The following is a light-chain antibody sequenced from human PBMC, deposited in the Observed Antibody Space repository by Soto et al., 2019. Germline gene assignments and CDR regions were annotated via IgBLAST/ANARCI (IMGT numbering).Light chain of an antibody. Sequence: DIQLTQSPSTLSASVGDRVTITCRASQSISSWLAWYQQKPGKAPKFLIYKTSNLGSGVPSRFSGSGSGTEFTHTISSLQPDDFATYYCQYYNNYCWTFGQGTKVEIK. V-gene: IGKV1-5*03. CDR2: KTS. CDR1: QSISSW. CDR3: QYYNNYCWT. J-gene: IGKJ1*01.